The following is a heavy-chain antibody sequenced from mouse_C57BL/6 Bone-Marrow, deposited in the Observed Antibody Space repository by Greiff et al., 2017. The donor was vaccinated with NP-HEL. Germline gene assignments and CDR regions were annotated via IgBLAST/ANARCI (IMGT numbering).Heavy chain of an antibody. CDR1: GYSITSDY. CDR2: ISYSGST. Sequence: DVQLQESGPGLAKPSQTLSLTCSVTGYSITSDYWNWIRKFPGNKLEYMGYISYSGSTYYNPSLKSRISITRDTSKNQYYLQLNSVTTEDTATYYCARSPFFITTVDGYAMDYWGQGTSVTVSS. CDR3: ARSPFFITTVDGYAMDY. V-gene: IGHV3-8*01. D-gene: IGHD1-1*01. J-gene: IGHJ4*01.